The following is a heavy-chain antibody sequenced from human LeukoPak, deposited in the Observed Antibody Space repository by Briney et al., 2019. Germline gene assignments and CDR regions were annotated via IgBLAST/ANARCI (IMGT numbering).Heavy chain of an antibody. V-gene: IGHV1-69*02. Sequence: ASVKVSCKASGGTFSSYTISWVRQAPGQGLEWMGRIIPILGIANYAQKFQGRVTITADKSTSTAYMELSSLRSEDTAVYYCARGTPPRYCSSTSRPQTETDYWGQGTLVTVSS. D-gene: IGHD2-2*01. CDR3: ARGTPPRYCSSTSRPQTETDY. CDR2: IIPILGIA. J-gene: IGHJ4*02. CDR1: GGTFSSYT.